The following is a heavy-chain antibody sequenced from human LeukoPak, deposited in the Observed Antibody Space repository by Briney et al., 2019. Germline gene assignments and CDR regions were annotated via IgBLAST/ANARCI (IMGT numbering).Heavy chain of an antibody. J-gene: IGHJ4*02. CDR1: GFTFSSYW. CDR2: ITSEGSST. V-gene: IGHV3-74*01. Sequence: GGSLRLSCAASGFTFSSYWMHWVRQVPRKGLVWVSRITSEGSSTSYADSVKGRFTISRDNAKNTLYLQMNSLRAEDTAVYYCARGSSVVALDWGQGTLVTVSS. D-gene: IGHD2-15*01. CDR3: ARGSSVVALD.